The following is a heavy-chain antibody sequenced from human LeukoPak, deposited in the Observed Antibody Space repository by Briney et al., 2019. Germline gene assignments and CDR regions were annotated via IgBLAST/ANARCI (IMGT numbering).Heavy chain of an antibody. CDR3: ARLNITIIVVVITNWYFDL. V-gene: IGHV4-39*01. D-gene: IGHD3-22*01. Sequence: SETLSLTSTVSGGSISSSTYYWGWIRQPPGKGLEWIGTIYYSGSTYYNPSLKSRVTISVDTSKNQFSLKLSSVTAADTAVYYCARLNITIIVVVITNWYFDLWGRGTLVTVSA. CDR1: GGSISSSTYY. CDR2: IYYSGST. J-gene: IGHJ2*01.